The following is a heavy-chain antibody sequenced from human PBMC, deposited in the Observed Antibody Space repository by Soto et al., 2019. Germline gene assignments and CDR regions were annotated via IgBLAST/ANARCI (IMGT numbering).Heavy chain of an antibody. V-gene: IGHV5-51*01. Sequence: GESLKISCNGSGYSFTSYWIGWVRQMPGKGLEWMGIIYPGDSDTRYSPSFQGQVTISADKSISTAYLQWSSLKASDTAMYYCARNGKLPYYYYGMDVWGQGTTVTVYS. D-gene: IGHD2-15*01. CDR3: ARNGKLPYYYYGMDV. CDR1: GYSFTSYW. J-gene: IGHJ6*02. CDR2: IYPGDSDT.